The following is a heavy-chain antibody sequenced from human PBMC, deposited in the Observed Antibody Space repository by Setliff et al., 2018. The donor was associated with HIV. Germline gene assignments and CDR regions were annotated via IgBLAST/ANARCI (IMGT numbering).Heavy chain of an antibody. CDR3: ARGIENFWSGYIR. D-gene: IGHD3-3*01. Sequence: SETLSLTCTVSGGPISSHYWSWIRLPPGKGLEWIGTIYYNGNTNYNPSLKSRVAISVDTSKNLFSLKMNSVTPADTAVYYCARGIENFWSGYIRWGQGTLVTVSS. J-gene: IGHJ4*02. V-gene: IGHV4-59*11. CDR2: IYYNGNT. CDR1: GGPISSHY.